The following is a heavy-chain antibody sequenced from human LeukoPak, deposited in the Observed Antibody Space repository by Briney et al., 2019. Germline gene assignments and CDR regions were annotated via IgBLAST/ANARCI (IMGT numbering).Heavy chain of an antibody. Sequence: ASVKVSCKASGGTFSSYAISWVRQAPGQGLEWMGGIIPIFGTANYAQKFRGRVTITADESTSTAYMELSSLRSEDTAVYYCASGRIAVAGTYYFDYWGQGTLVTVSS. CDR2: IIPIFGTA. J-gene: IGHJ4*02. CDR3: ASGRIAVAGTYYFDY. CDR1: GGTFSSYA. V-gene: IGHV1-69*13. D-gene: IGHD6-19*01.